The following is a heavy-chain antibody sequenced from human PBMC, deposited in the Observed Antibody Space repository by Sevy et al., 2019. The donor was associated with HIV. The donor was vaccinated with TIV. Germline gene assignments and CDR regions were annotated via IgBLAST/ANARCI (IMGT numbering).Heavy chain of an antibody. D-gene: IGHD4-17*01. Sequence: GGSLRLSCAASGFTFSDYRMHWVRQAPGKGLEWVAVIRYDGSNKYYADSVKGRFTISRDNSKNTLYLQMNSLRAEDTAVYYCAKESLVTTVTRSVNYYYYYGMDVWGQGTTVTVSS. V-gene: IGHV3-30*02. CDR1: GFTFSDYR. CDR2: IRYDGSNK. J-gene: IGHJ6*02. CDR3: AKESLVTTVTRSVNYYYYYGMDV.